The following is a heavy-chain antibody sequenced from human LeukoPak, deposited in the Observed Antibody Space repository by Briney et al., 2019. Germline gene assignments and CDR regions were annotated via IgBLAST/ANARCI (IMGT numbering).Heavy chain of an antibody. Sequence: PLETLSLTCTVSGGSISSGDYYWSWIRQPPGKGLEWIGYIYYSGSTYYNPSLKSRVTISVDTSKNQFSLKLSSVTAADTAVYYFAREFGQGYCSSTSCSGFDYWGQGTLVTVSS. D-gene: IGHD2-2*01. J-gene: IGHJ4*02. CDR1: GGSISSGDYY. V-gene: IGHV4-30-4*08. CDR3: AREFGQGYCSSTSCSGFDY. CDR2: IYYSGST.